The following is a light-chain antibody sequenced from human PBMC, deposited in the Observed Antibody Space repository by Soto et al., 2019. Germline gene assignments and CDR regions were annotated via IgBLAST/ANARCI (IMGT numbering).Light chain of an antibody. Sequence: QSVLTQPPSASGSPGQSVTISCTGTSRDIGGYDFVSWYQQYPGKAPQLIISEVNQRPSGDPDRFSGSKSGNTASLTIFGLQSEDEADYYCLAYAGRTTLVFGTGTKVTVL. CDR2: EVN. V-gene: IGLV2-8*01. CDR3: LAYAGRTTLV. CDR1: SRDIGGYDF. J-gene: IGLJ1*01.